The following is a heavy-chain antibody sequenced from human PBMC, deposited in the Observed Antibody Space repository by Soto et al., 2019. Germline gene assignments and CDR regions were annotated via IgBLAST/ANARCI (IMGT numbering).Heavy chain of an antibody. D-gene: IGHD6-6*01. J-gene: IGHJ6*02. CDR1: GYTFTGYY. Sequence: QVQLVQSGAEVKKPGASVKVSCKASGYTFTGYYMHWVRQAPGQGLEWMGWINPNSGGTNYAQKFQGWVTMTRDTSISTAYMELIRLRSDDTAVYYCERTEQLERHASSYYYYVMDVWGQGTKVTVSS. CDR3: ERTEQLERHASSYYYYVMDV. CDR2: INPNSGGT. V-gene: IGHV1-2*04.